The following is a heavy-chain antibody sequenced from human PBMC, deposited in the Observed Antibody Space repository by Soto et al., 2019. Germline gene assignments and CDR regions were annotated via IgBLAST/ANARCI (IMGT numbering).Heavy chain of an antibody. CDR1: GDNVSTNSDA. J-gene: IGHJ4*02. Sequence: PSQTLSLTCVISGDNVSTNSDAWNWIRQSPSRGLEWLGRTLYRSRWYNEYAASVESRLTINPDTSKNQFSLHLNSVTPEDTAVYYCARGKFTSFDYWGQGTLVTVSS. D-gene: IGHD1-1*01. CDR2: TLYRSRWYN. CDR3: ARGKFTSFDY. V-gene: IGHV6-1*01.